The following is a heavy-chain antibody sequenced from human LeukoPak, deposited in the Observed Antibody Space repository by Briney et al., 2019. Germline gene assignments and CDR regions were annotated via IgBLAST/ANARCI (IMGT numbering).Heavy chain of an antibody. D-gene: IGHD5-24*01. Sequence: GGSLRLSCAASGFTFSSYAMSWVRQAPGKGLEWVSAISGSGGSTYYADSVKGRFTISRDNSKNSLYLQMNSLRAEDTAVYCCARDSRDGYNSVYYFDYWGQGTLVTVSS. J-gene: IGHJ4*02. V-gene: IGHV3-23*01. CDR1: GFTFSSYA. CDR3: ARDSRDGYNSVYYFDY. CDR2: ISGSGGST.